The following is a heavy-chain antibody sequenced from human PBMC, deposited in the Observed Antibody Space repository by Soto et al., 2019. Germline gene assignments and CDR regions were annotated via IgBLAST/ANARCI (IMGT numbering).Heavy chain of an antibody. CDR3: ARGSPELYSSSWDPPYDY. J-gene: IGHJ4*02. V-gene: IGHV1-18*01. D-gene: IGHD6-13*01. Sequence: GASVKVSCKASGYTFTSYGISWVRQAPGQGLEWMGWISGYNTMTNYVQKLQGRVTMTTDTSTSTAYMELRSLRSDDTAVYYCARGSPELYSSSWDPPYDYWGQGTLVTVSS. CDR2: ISGYNTMT. CDR1: GYTFTSYG.